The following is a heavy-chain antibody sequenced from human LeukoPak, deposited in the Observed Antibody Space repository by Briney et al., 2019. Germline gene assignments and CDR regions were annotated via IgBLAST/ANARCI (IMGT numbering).Heavy chain of an antibody. CDR3: AREAYGLEWFGDYYMDV. CDR1: GFTFRSYS. J-gene: IGHJ6*03. Sequence: GGSLRLSCVASGFTFRSYSMNWVRQAPGKGLELVLYISSSSGTVYYADSVKGRFTISRDNAKNSLYLQMNSLRAEDTAVYYCAREAYGLEWFGDYYMDVWGKGTTVTVSS. V-gene: IGHV3-48*01. CDR2: ISSSSGTV. D-gene: IGHD3-3*01.